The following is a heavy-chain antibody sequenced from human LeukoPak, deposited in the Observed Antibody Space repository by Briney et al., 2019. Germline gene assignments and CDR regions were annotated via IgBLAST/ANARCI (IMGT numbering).Heavy chain of an antibody. CDR2: IWYDGSNK. CDR3: AREGAYNSSSAFDF. CDR1: GFTFSSYG. J-gene: IGHJ4*02. V-gene: IGHV3-33*01. D-gene: IGHD6-6*01. Sequence: PGRSLRLSCAASGFTFSSYGMHWVRQAPGKGLEWVAVIWYDGSNKYYADSVKGRFTISRDNSKNTLYLQMNSLRAEDTAVYYCAREGAYNSSSAFDFWGQGTLVTVSS.